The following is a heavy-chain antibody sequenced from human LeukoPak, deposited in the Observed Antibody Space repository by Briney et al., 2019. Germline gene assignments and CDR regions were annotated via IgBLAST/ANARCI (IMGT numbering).Heavy chain of an antibody. CDR2: ITAYNGNT. V-gene: IGHV1-18*04. Sequence: GASVKVSCKASGYTFRNYAITWVRQAPGQGLERMGWITAYNGNTNYAQKFQGRVTMTTDTSTATAYMELRNLKSDDTAVYYCARDCSGGTCSSFWFDPLGQGTLVTVSS. CDR1: GYTFRNYA. J-gene: IGHJ5*02. D-gene: IGHD2-15*01. CDR3: ARDCSGGTCSSFWFDP.